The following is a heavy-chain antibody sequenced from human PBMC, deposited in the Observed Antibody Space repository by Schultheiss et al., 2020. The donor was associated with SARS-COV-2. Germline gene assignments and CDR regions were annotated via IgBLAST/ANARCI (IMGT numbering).Heavy chain of an antibody. CDR3: ARVGYCSSTSCHMSKYFQH. Sequence: GESLKISCKGSGYSFTSYWIGWVRQMPGKGLEWMGIIYPGDSDTRYSPYFQGQVTISADKSISTAYLQWSSLKASDTAMYYCARVGYCSSTSCHMSKYFQHWGQGTLVTVSS. J-gene: IGHJ1*01. V-gene: IGHV5-51*01. CDR1: GYSFTSYW. CDR2: IYPGDSDT. D-gene: IGHD2-2*01.